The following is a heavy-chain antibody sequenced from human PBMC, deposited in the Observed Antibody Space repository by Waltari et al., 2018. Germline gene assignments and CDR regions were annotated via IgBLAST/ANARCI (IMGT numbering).Heavy chain of an antibody. Sequence: QVQLQESGPGLVKPSETLSLTCTVSGGSISSYYWSWIRQPPGKGLEWIGYIYYSGSTNYNPSLKSRVTISVDTSKNQFSLKLSSVTAADTAVYYCARSPLPQSNFDYWGQGTLVTVSS. J-gene: IGHJ4*02. CDR1: GGSISSYY. CDR2: IYYSGST. CDR3: ARSPLPQSNFDY. V-gene: IGHV4-59*01. D-gene: IGHD2-15*01.